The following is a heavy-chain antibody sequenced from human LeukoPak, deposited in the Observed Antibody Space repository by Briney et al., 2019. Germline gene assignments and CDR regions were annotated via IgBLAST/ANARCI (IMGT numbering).Heavy chain of an antibody. D-gene: IGHD3-10*01. Sequence: PGGSLRLSCVASGFTFSGSAMHWVRQASGKGLEWVGRIRSKANSYATAYAASVKGRFTISRDDSKNTAYLQMNSLKTEDTAVYYCTREYGSGSYDEDRFDYWGQGTLVTVSS. CDR3: TREYGSGSYDEDRFDY. CDR2: IRSKANSYAT. V-gene: IGHV3-73*01. J-gene: IGHJ4*02. CDR1: GFTFSGSA.